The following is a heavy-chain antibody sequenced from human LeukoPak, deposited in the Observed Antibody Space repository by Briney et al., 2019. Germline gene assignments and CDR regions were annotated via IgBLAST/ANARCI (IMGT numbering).Heavy chain of an antibody. J-gene: IGHJ6*02. CDR3: ARAPIRTYYYDSSGYSYYYGMDV. V-gene: IGHV4-30-2*01. CDR2: IYHSGGT. Sequence: PSETLSLTCAVSGGSISSGGYSWSWIRQPPGKGLEWIGYIYHSGGTYYNPSLKSRVTISVDRSKNQFSLKLSSVTAADTAVYYCARAPIRTYYYDSSGYSYYYGMDVWGQGTTVTVSS. CDR1: GGSISSGGYS. D-gene: IGHD3-22*01.